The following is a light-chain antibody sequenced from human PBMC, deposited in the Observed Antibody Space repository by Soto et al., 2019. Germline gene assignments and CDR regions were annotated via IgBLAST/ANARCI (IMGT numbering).Light chain of an antibody. CDR3: TSYTSDSSVI. V-gene: IGLV2-14*03. CDR1: SSDIGGYRY. J-gene: IGLJ2*01. CDR2: DVT. Sequence: QSALTQPASVSGSPGQSVTISCTGTSSDIGGYRYVSWYQQRPGKAPKLMIHDVTNRPSGVSDRFSGSKSGNTASLTISGLQAEDAADYYCTSYTSDSSVIFGGGTKVTVL.